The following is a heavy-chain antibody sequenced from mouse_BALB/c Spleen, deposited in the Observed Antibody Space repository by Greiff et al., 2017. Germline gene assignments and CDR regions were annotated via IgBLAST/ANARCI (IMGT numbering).Heavy chain of an antibody. D-gene: IGHD2-1*01. CDR2: ISSGGSYT. V-gene: IGHV5-6*01. J-gene: IGHJ3*01. Sequence: EVKLVESGGDLVKPGGSLKLSCAASGFTFSSYGMSWVRQTPDKRLEWVATISSGGSYTYYPDSVKGRFTISRDNAKNTLYLQMSSLKSEDTAMYYCARLVTSWFAYWGQGTLVTVSA. CDR1: GFTFSSYG. CDR3: ARLVTSWFAY.